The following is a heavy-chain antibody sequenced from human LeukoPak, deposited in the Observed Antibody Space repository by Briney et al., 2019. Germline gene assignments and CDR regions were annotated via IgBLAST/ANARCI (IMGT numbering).Heavy chain of an antibody. V-gene: IGHV5-51*01. D-gene: IGHD3-10*01. CDR2: IYPGDSET. Sequence: GESLQISCKASAYSFASYWIGWVRQMPGKGLEWMGIIYPGDSETRYSPSFQGQVTISADKSISTAFLHWSSLKASDTAMYYCATNFMVRGVPNWFDPWGQGTLVTVSS. CDR3: ATNFMVRGVPNWFDP. CDR1: AYSFASYW. J-gene: IGHJ5*02.